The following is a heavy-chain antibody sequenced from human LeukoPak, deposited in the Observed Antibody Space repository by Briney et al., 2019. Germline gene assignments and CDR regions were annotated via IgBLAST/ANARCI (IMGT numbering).Heavy chain of an antibody. J-gene: IGHJ3*02. CDR2: ISSSSSTI. CDR1: GFTFSSYS. Sequence: GGSLRLSCAASGFTFSSYSMNWVRPAPGKGLEWVSYISSSSSTIYYADSVKGRFTISRDNAKNSLYLQMNSLRAEDTAVYYCARAVTTFAFDIWGQGTMVTVSS. D-gene: IGHD4-17*01. CDR3: ARAVTTFAFDI. V-gene: IGHV3-48*04.